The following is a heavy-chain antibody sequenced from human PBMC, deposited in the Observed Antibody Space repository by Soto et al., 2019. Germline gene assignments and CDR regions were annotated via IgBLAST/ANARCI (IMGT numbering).Heavy chain of an antibody. D-gene: IGHD4-4*01. J-gene: IGHJ5*02. CDR2: IYHSGST. Sequence: QLQLQESGSGLVKPSQTLSLTCAVSGGSISSGGYSWSWIRQPPGKGLEWIGYIYHSGSTYYNPSLKSRVTLSVDRSKNQFSLKLSSVTAADTAVYYCARAEVTSRGWFDPWGQGTLVTVSS. CDR1: GGSISSGGYS. CDR3: ARAEVTSRGWFDP. V-gene: IGHV4-30-2*01.